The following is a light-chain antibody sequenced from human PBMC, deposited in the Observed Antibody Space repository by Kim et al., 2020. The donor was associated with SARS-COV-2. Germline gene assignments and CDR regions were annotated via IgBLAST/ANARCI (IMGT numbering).Light chain of an antibody. Sequence: EIVMTQSPATLSVSPGESATLSCRASQIISNYLARYQQKPGQAPRLLIFDASTRATDIPARFAGSGSGTEFTLTISSLESGDFGVYYCQQYDNWSPLTFGGGTKVEI. CDR1: QIISNY. V-gene: IGKV3-15*01. CDR3: QQYDNWSPLT. J-gene: IGKJ4*01. CDR2: DAS.